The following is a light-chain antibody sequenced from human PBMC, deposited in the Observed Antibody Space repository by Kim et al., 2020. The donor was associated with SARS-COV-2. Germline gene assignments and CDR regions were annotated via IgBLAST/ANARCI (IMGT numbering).Light chain of an antibody. CDR2: EVR. J-gene: IGLJ1*01. Sequence: GQSVTISCTGTSSDIGGYDYVSWYQQPPGKAPKLTIYEVRKRPSGVPDRFSGSKSGNTASLTVSGLQTEDEADYYCGSYAGSNNYVFGTGTKVTVL. V-gene: IGLV2-8*01. CDR1: SSDIGGYDY. CDR3: GSYAGSNNYV.